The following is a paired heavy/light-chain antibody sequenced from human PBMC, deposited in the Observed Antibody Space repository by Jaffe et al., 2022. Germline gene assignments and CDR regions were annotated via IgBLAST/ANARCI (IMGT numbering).Heavy chain of an antibody. CDR1: GYTFTGSY. Sequence: QVQLVQSGAEVKKPGASVKVSCKSSGYTFTGSYIHWVRQAPGQGLEWMGWINPNSGGTNFAQKFQGRVTMTSDTSISTAYMELSRLTSDDTAVYYCARAIYYGSGSPFDYCGQGTLVTVSS. CDR3: ARAIYYGSGSPFDY. D-gene: IGHD3-10*01. V-gene: IGHV1-2*02. J-gene: IGHJ4*02. CDR2: INPNSGGT.
Light chain of an antibody. Sequence: DIVMTQSPDSLAVSLGERATINCKSSQSVLYNSNNKNYLAWYQQKPGQPPKVLIYWASTRESGVPDRFSGSGSGTDFTLTISSLQAEDVAVYYCQQYYTTPLTFGGGTKVEIK. V-gene: IGKV4-1*01. CDR3: QQYYTTPLT. CDR2: WAS. CDR1: QSVLYNSNNKNY. J-gene: IGKJ4*01.